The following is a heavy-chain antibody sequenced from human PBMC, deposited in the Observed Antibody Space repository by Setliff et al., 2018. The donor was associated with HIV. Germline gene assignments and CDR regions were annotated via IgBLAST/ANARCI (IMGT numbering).Heavy chain of an antibody. V-gene: IGHV4-59*08. CDR3: ARLGYCSRTTCYGYYYMDV. D-gene: IGHD2-2*01. Sequence: PSETLSLTCTVSGVSISSYYWSWTRQPPGKGLEWIGYISYTDSTAYNPSLKSRVSISIDTSKNQFSLKLSSVTAADTAVYYCARLGYCSRTTCYGYYYMDVWGKGTTVTVSS. J-gene: IGHJ6*03. CDR1: GVSISSYY. CDR2: ISYTDST.